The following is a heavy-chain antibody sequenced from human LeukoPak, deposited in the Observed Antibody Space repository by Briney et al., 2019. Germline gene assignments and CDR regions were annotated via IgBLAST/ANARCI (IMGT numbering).Heavy chain of an antibody. Sequence: PGGSLRLSCAASGFTFNNYAVTWVRHAPGKGLEWLSSISGSDGRTYYADSVKGRFTISRDNAKNSLYLQMNSLRAEDTAVYYCARDGRIGYCSGGSCFHFDYWGQGTLVTVSS. V-gene: IGHV3-23*01. CDR2: ISGSDGRT. J-gene: IGHJ4*02. CDR3: ARDGRIGYCSGGSCFHFDY. D-gene: IGHD2-15*01. CDR1: GFTFNNYA.